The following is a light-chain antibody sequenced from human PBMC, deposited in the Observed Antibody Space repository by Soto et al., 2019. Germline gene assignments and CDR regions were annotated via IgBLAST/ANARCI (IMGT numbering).Light chain of an antibody. Sequence: QSALTQPASVSGSPGQSITISCTGTSSDVGSYNLVSWYQQHPGKAPQLMIYEGSKRPSGVSNRFSGSKSGNTAPLTISGLQAEDDADYYCSSYAGSSTLVFGGGTKLTVL. CDR2: EGS. J-gene: IGLJ2*01. CDR1: SSDVGSYNL. CDR3: SSYAGSSTLV. V-gene: IGLV2-23*01.